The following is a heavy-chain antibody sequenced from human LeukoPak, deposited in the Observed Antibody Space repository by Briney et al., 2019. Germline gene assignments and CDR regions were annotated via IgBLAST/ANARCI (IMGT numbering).Heavy chain of an antibody. CDR2: ISPFNGQT. V-gene: IGHV1-18*01. CDR3: ARTWDYSPRGRFVD. CDR1: GYDFINYA. D-gene: IGHD4-11*01. Sequence: ASVKVSCKGSGYDFINYAITWVRQAPGQGLEWMGWISPFNGQTNYAQNLQGRVTMTIDGTTSTASMELRGLRSDDTGVYYCARTWDYSPRGRFVDWGQGTRVTVSS. J-gene: IGHJ4*02.